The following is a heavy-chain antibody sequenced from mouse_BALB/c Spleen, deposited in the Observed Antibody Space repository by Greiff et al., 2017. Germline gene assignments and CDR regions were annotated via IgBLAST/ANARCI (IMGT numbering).Heavy chain of an antibody. CDR2: INPSSGYT. J-gene: IGHJ2*01. CDR1: GYTFTSYT. Sequence: VKLMESGAELARPGASVKMSCKASGYTFTSYTMHWVKQRPGQGLEWIGYINPSSGYTNYNQKFKDKATLTADKSSSTAYMQLSSLTSEDSAVYYCARREVPYYFDYWGQGTTLTVSS. CDR3: ARREVPYYFDY. V-gene: IGHV1-4*01.